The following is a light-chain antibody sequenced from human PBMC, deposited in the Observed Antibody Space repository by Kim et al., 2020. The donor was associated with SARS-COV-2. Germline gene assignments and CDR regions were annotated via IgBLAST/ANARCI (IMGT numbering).Light chain of an antibody. CDR1: SGSIASSY. J-gene: IGLJ3*02. V-gene: IGLV6-57*01. CDR2: ENN. CDR3: QSYDASNRV. Sequence: NFMLTQPHSVSESPGKTVAISCTRSSGSIASSYVQWYQQRPGSSPTTVIYENNQRPSGVPDRFSGSIDSSSNSASLTISGLKTDDEADYYCQSYDASNRVFGGGTKLTVL.